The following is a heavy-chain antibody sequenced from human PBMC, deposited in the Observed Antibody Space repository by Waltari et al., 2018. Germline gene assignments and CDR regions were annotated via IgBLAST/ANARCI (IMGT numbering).Heavy chain of an antibody. Sequence: QVNLVQSGADVRKPGASVTVSCKASGYIFINYFIHWVRQAPWKGLEWFGRINCRNGGTDYAQKFQGRVTLTRDTSISTAYMELSGLTLDDTAIYYCTVIAGDFDIWGPGTMVTASS. CDR1: GYIFINYF. CDR2: INCRNGGT. D-gene: IGHD2-21*01. J-gene: IGHJ3*02. V-gene: IGHV1-2*06. CDR3: TVIAGDFDI.